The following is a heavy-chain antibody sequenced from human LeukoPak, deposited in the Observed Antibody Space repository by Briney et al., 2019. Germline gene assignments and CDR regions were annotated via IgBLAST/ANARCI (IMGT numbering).Heavy chain of an antibody. CDR2: IRSKAYGGTT. V-gene: IGHV3-49*04. D-gene: IGHD2-21*02. CDR1: GFTFSSYA. CDR3: TRGFIDGVVTAEMYYFDY. J-gene: IGHJ4*02. Sequence: GGSLRLSCAASGFTFSSYAMHWVRQAPGKGLEWVGFIRSKAYGGTTEYAASVKGRFTTSRDDSKSIAYLQMNSLKTEDTAVYYCTRGFIDGVVTAEMYYFDYWGQGTLVTVSS.